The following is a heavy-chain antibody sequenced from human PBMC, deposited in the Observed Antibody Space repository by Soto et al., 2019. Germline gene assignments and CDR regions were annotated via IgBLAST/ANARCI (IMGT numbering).Heavy chain of an antibody. CDR3: ARDEYYSTGY. CDR1: GFTFSSYE. D-gene: IGHD2-21*01. Sequence: PGGSLRLSCAASGFTFSSYEMNWVRQAPGKGLEWVSYISSSRSTIYYADSVKGRFTISRDNAKNSLYLQMNSLRAEDTAVYYCARDEYYSTGYWGQGTLVTVSS. J-gene: IGHJ4*02. V-gene: IGHV3-48*03. CDR2: ISSSRSTI.